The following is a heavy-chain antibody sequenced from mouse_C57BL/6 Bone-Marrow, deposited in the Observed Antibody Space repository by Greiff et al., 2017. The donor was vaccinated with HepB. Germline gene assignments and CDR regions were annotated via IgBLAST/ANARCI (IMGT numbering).Heavy chain of an antibody. J-gene: IGHJ3*01. CDR1: GYTFTSYW. V-gene: IGHV1-69*01. Sequence: VQLQQSGAELVMPGASVKLSCKASGYTFTSYWMHWVKQRPGQGLEWIGEIDPSDSYTNYNQKFKGKSTLTVDKSSSTAYMQLSSLTSEDSAVYYCAREGDYSNYGFAYWGQGTLVTVSA. CDR3: AREGDYSNYGFAY. D-gene: IGHD2-5*01. CDR2: IDPSDSYT.